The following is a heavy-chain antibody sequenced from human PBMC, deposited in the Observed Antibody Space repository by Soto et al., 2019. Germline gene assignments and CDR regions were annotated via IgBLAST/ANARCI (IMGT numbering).Heavy chain of an antibody. V-gene: IGHV3-74*01. Sequence: GESLKISCAASGFTFSSYWMHWVRQAPGKGLVWVSRINSDGSSTYYADSVKGRFTISRDNAKNSLYLQMNSLRAEDTAMYYCARVDPPAKSWGRGTLVTVSS. CDR2: INSDGSST. J-gene: IGHJ5*02. CDR1: GFTFSSYW. CDR3: ARVDPPAKS. D-gene: IGHD2-2*01.